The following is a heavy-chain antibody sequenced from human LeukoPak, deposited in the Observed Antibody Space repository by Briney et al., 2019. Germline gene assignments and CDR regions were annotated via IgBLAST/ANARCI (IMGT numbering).Heavy chain of an antibody. V-gene: IGHV1-46*01. J-gene: IGHJ4*02. CDR2: INPTGGST. CDR1: GYTFTSYY. CDR3: AKDALPGITAAGTVY. Sequence: ASVKVSCKASGYTFTSYYMHWVRQAPGQGLEWMGLINPTGGSTGYAQKFQGRVTMTRDMSTSTAYMELSSLRSEDTALYYCAKDALPGITAAGTVYWGQGTLLTVSS. D-gene: IGHD6-13*01.